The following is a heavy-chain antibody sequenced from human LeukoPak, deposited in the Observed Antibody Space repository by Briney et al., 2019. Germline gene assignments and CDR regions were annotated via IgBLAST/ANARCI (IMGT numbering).Heavy chain of an antibody. V-gene: IGHV1-18*01. D-gene: IGHD3-10*01. CDR3: ARRPVYNAFDI. CDR1: GYTFTSYG. CDR2: ISAYNGST. Sequence: ASVKVSCKASGYTFTSYGISWVRQAPGQGLEWMGWISAYNGSTNYVQKLQGRVTMTTGTSTSTAYMELRSLRSDDTAVYYCARRPVYNAFDIWGQGTMVTVSS. J-gene: IGHJ3*02.